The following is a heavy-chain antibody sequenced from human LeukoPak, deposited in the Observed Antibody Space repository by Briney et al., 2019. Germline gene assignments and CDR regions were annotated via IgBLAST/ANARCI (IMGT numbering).Heavy chain of an antibody. D-gene: IGHD6-19*01. V-gene: IGHV4-39*07. CDR2: IYYSGST. Sequence: SETLSLTCTVSGGSISNSSYYWGWIRQPPGKGLEWIGSIYYSGSTYYNPSLKSRATISGDTSKKQFSLKLSSVTAADTAVDYCARESRSGWNSGYYCMDVWGKGTTVTVSS. CDR3: ARESRSGWNSGYYCMDV. J-gene: IGHJ6*03. CDR1: GGSISNSSYY.